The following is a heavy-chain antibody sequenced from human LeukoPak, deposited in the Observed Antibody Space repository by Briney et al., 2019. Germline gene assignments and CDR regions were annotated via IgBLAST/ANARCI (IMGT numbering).Heavy chain of an antibody. CDR2: IYHSGST. V-gene: IGHV4-38-2*01. Sequence: SETLSLTCAVSGHSISSGYYWGWIRQPPGKGLEWIGSIYHSGSTYYNPSLKSRVTISVDTSKNQFSLKLSSVTAADTAVYYCARRLEYSSGWYGNDAFDIWGQGTMVTVSS. D-gene: IGHD6-19*01. CDR1: GHSISSGYY. CDR3: ARRLEYSSGWYGNDAFDI. J-gene: IGHJ3*02.